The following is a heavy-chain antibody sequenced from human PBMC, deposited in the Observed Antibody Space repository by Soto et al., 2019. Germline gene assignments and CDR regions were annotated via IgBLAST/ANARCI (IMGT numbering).Heavy chain of an antibody. J-gene: IGHJ5*02. D-gene: IGHD6-25*01. CDR1: GGSITSSSHF. CDR2: IYFTGNT. Sequence: ETLSLTCTVSGGSITSSSHFWGWVRQPPGKGLEWIGTIYFTGNTYYTPSLKSRLTMSIDTSKNEFSLRLNSVTAADTAVYYCAGQTFTIAAASYGRSNWFDPWGPGTLVTVSS. V-gene: IGHV4-39*01. CDR3: AGQTFTIAAASYGRSNWFDP.